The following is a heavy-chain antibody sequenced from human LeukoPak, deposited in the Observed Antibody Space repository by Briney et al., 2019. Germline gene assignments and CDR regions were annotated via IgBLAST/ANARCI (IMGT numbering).Heavy chain of an antibody. Sequence: PSETLSLTCTVSGGSISSSSYYWGWIRQPPGKGLEWIGSIYYSGSTYYNPSLKSRVTISVDTSKNQFSLKLSSVTAADTAVYYCARPLGYYGSGSSYGFRGEIWFDPWGQGTLVTVSS. V-gene: IGHV4-39*01. D-gene: IGHD3-10*01. CDR1: GGSISSSSYY. J-gene: IGHJ5*02. CDR3: ARPLGYYGSGSSYGFRGEIWFDP. CDR2: IYYSGST.